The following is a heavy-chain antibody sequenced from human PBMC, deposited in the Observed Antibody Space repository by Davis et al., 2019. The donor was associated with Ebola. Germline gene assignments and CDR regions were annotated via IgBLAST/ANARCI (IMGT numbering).Heavy chain of an antibody. D-gene: IGHD6-19*01. CDR2: ISYSGST. V-gene: IGHV4-59*08. CDR3: VRTAVAGFPYSYYFDY. J-gene: IGHJ4*02. CDR1: GGSLSSYY. Sequence: MPSETLSLTCTVSGGSLSSYYWSWIRQPPGKGLEWIGYISYSGSTNYNPSLKSRVTISLDTSKNQFSLKLNSVTAADTAVYYCVRTAVAGFPYSYYFDYWGPGTLVTASS.